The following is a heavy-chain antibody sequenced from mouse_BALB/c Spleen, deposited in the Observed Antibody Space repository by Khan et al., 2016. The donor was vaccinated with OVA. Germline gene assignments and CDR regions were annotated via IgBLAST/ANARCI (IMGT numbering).Heavy chain of an antibody. Sequence: VQLQQSGPELMKPGASVNISCKASGYSFTTYYIHWVKQSRGKSLEWIGYIDPFNTGTDYNQKFKGQATLTVDKSSNTAYIHLISLTSEDSAVYYCARGTFDYWGQGTLVTVSA. V-gene: IGHV1S135*01. CDR3: ARGTFDY. CDR2: IDPFNTGT. CDR1: GYSFTTYY. J-gene: IGHJ3*01. D-gene: IGHD3-3*01.